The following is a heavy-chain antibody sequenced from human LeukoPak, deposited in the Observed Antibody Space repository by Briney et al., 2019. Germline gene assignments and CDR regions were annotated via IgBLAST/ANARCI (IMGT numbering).Heavy chain of an antibody. D-gene: IGHD6-19*01. V-gene: IGHV3-9*01. CDR3: AKDMVADYGSGWYWGSFGYFDY. CDR2: ISWNSGSI. CDR1: GFTFDDYA. Sequence: PGGSLRLSCAASGFTFDDYAMHWVRQAPGKGLEWVSGISWNSGSIGYADSVKGRFTISRDNAKNSLYLQMNSLRAEDTALYYCAKDMVADYGSGWYWGSFGYFDYWGQGTLVTVSS. J-gene: IGHJ4*02.